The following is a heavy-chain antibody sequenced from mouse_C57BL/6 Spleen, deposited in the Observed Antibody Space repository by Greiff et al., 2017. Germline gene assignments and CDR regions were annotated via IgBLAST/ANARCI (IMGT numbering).Heavy chain of an antibody. CDR3: ARYGYPYYYAMDY. CDR1: GYTFTDYY. Sequence: LVESGAELVRPGASVKLSCKASGYTFTDYYINWVKQRPGQGLEWIARIYPGSGNTYYNEKFKGKTTLTAEKSSSTAYMQLSSLTSEDSGVYFCARYGYPYYYAMDYWGQGTSVTVSS. CDR2: IYPGSGNT. V-gene: IGHV1-76*01. J-gene: IGHJ4*01. D-gene: IGHD1-2*01.